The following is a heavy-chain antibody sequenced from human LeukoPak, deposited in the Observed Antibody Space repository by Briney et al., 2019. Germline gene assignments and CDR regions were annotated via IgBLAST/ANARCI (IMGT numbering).Heavy chain of an antibody. CDR1: GYTFTSYA. CDR2: INAGNGNT. Sequence: ASVKVSCKASGYTFTSYAMHWVRQAPGQRLEWMGWINAGNGNTKYSQKFQGRVTITRDTSASTAYMGLSSLRSEDTAVYYCARGSSQLWPLDYWGQGTLVTVSS. V-gene: IGHV1-3*01. CDR3: ARGSSQLWPLDY. D-gene: IGHD5-18*01. J-gene: IGHJ4*02.